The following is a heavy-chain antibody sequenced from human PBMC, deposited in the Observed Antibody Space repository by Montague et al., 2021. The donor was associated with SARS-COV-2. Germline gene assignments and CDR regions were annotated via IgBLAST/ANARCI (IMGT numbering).Heavy chain of an antibody. J-gene: IGHJ4*02. CDR1: GDSIRHSSYY. CDR3: ARVRQWLVPFDY. D-gene: IGHD6-19*01. CDR2: IYYSGST. Sequence: SETLSLTCTVSGDSIRHSSYYWGWIRQPPGKGLEWIGSIYYSGSTYYNPTFKSRVTISVYTSKNQVSLKLDSVTAADTAVYYCARVRQWLVPFDYWGQGTLVTVSS. V-gene: IGHV4-39*07.